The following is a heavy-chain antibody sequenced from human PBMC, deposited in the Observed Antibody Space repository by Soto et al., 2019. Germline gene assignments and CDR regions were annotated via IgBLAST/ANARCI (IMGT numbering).Heavy chain of an antibody. V-gene: IGHV1-69*11. J-gene: IGHJ4*02. D-gene: IGHD2-2*01. CDR2: IIPLLRST. Sequence: QVQLVQSGAQVKKPGSSVKVSCKASGDSFSTYAVSWVRQAPGQGLEWMGKIIPLLRSTTYAQKFRGRVTITADETTSTAYIDLTSLTAEDTAVYYCATDSGIVAVPAAMGFDYWGQGTLVTVSS. CDR3: ATDSGIVAVPAAMGFDY. CDR1: GDSFSTYA.